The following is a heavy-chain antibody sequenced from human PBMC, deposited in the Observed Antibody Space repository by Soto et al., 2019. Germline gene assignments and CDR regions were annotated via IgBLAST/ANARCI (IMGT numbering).Heavy chain of an antibody. Sequence: QVQLVESGGGVVQPGRSRRLSCAASGFTFSTYAMHGFRQAPGKGLEWVAVISYDGSIKYYADSVKGRFTISRDNSKNTLYLQMNSLRAEDTAVFYCARPDYGSGSYPDYWGQGTLVTVSS. V-gene: IGHV3-30-3*01. D-gene: IGHD3-10*01. J-gene: IGHJ4*02. CDR2: ISYDGSIK. CDR1: GFTFSTYA. CDR3: ARPDYGSGSYPDY.